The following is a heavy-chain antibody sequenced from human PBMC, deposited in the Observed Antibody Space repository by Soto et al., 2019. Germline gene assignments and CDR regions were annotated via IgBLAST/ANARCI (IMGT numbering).Heavy chain of an antibody. D-gene: IGHD4-17*01. J-gene: IGHJ4*02. Sequence: GGSLRLSCVASGFTFSSYAMSWVRQAPGKGLQWVSGISGSGGNIYYADSVKGRFTISRDNFKKTLYLQVITLRAEDTAVYFCAKMQDLSTVNIFDYWGQGPLVTVYS. V-gene: IGHV3-23*01. CDR1: GFTFSSYA. CDR3: AKMQDLSTVNIFDY. CDR2: ISGSGGNI.